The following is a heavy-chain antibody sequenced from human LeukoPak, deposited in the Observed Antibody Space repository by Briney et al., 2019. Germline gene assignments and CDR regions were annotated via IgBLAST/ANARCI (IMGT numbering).Heavy chain of an antibody. D-gene: IGHD3-22*01. CDR3: ARDPSNTSGNYPYFDY. V-gene: IGHV1-18*01. Sequence: ASVKVSCXASGYTFTRHGISWVRQAHGQGLEWMGWISAYNGDTKYARNFQGRVTITTDTSTTTAYMELRSLRSDDTAVYYCARDPSNTSGNYPYFDYWGQGTLVTVSS. J-gene: IGHJ4*02. CDR2: ISAYNGDT. CDR1: GYTFTRHG.